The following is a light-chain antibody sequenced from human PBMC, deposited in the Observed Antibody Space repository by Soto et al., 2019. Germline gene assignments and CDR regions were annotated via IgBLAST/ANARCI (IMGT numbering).Light chain of an antibody. CDR1: SSDVGGFNY. Sequence: QSALTQPASVSGSPGQSITISCTGTSSDVGGFNYVSWYQQHPGKAPKLMIYDVTNRPSGVSYRFSGSKSGNTASLTISGLQAEDEADYYCSSYTGSSTDVFGTGTKLTVL. CDR3: SSYTGSSTDV. J-gene: IGLJ1*01. V-gene: IGLV2-14*03. CDR2: DVT.